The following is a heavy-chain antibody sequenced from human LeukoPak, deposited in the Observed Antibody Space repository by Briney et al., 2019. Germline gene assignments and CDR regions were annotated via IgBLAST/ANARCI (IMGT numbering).Heavy chain of an antibody. CDR2: IYYSGST. CDR3: ASGGGADAFDI. CDR1: GGSISSYY. D-gene: IGHD3-10*01. Sequence: SETLSLTCTVSGGSISSYYWSWIRQPPEKGLEWIGYIYYSGSTNYNPSLKSRVTISVDTSKNQFSLKLSSVTAADTAVYYCASGGGADAFDIWGQGTMVTVSS. J-gene: IGHJ3*02. V-gene: IGHV4-59*01.